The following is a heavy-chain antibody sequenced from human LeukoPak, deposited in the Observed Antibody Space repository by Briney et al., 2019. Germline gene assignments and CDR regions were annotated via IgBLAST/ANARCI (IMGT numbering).Heavy chain of an antibody. V-gene: IGHV4-34*01. CDR1: GFTFSSYA. CDR3: ARRCTNGVCYSLDY. D-gene: IGHD2-8*01. J-gene: IGHJ4*02. Sequence: PGGSLRLSCAASGFTFSSYAMSWVRQPPGKGLECIGEINHSGSTNYNPSLKSRVTISVDTSKNQFSLKLSSVTAADTAVYYCARRCTNGVCYSLDYWGQGTLVTVSS. CDR2: INHSGST.